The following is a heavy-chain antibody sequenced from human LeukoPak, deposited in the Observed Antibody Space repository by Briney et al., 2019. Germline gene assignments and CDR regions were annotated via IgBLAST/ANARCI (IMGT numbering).Heavy chain of an antibody. Sequence: GASVKVSCKASGYTFTSYDINWVRQATGQGLEWMGWMNPNSGNTGYAQKFQGRVTMTRSTSISTAYMELSSLRSEDAAVYYCARGTGYCSGGSCYYQKNWFDPWGQGTLVTVSS. CDR3: ARGTGYCSGGSCYYQKNWFDP. CDR2: MNPNSGNT. J-gene: IGHJ5*02. V-gene: IGHV1-8*01. D-gene: IGHD2-15*01. CDR1: GYTFTSYD.